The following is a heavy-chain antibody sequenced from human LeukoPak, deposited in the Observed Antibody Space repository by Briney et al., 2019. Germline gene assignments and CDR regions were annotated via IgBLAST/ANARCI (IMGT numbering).Heavy chain of an antibody. CDR3: ARDPTMIVAFDAFDI. Sequence: GGSLRLSCAASGFTFSSYSMNWVRQAPGKGLELVSSISSISSYIYYADSVKGRFTISRDNAKNSLYLQMTSLRAEDTAVYYCARDPTMIVAFDAFDIWGQGTMVTVSS. J-gene: IGHJ3*02. V-gene: IGHV3-21*01. CDR1: GFTFSSYS. D-gene: IGHD3-22*01. CDR2: ISSISSYI.